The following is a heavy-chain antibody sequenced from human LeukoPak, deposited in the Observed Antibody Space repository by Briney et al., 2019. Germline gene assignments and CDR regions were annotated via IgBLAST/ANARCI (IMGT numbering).Heavy chain of an antibody. Sequence: SETLSLTCTVSGGSISRSSHYWGWIRQPPGKGLEWIGSIHYSGNTYHNPPLKSRVTISVDTSKNQFSLKLSSVTAADTAVYYCAREGGYSYGYYYYYYMDVWGKGTTVTVSS. V-gene: IGHV4-39*07. CDR3: AREGGYSYGYYYYYYMDV. CDR1: GGSISRSSHY. D-gene: IGHD5-18*01. J-gene: IGHJ6*03. CDR2: IHYSGNT.